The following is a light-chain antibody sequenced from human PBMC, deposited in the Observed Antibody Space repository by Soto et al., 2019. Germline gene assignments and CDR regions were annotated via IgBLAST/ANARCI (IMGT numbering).Light chain of an antibody. V-gene: IGLV2-14*01. CDR1: TSDIGAYNY. J-gene: IGLJ3*02. Sequence: QSVLTQPVSVSGSPGQSITISCTGTTSDIGAYNYVSWYQHNPGNAPKLMIYEVTNRPSGVSSRFSGSKSGSTASLTITGLQSDDEADYYCSSYTSRGTLVFGGGTKLTVL. CDR3: SSYTSRGTLV. CDR2: EVT.